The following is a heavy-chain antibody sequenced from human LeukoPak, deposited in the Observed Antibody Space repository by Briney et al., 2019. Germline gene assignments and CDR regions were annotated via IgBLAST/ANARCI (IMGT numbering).Heavy chain of an antibody. Sequence: GGSLRLSCTVSGFTVSSDSMSWVRQAPGKGLEWVSFIYSGGSTHYSDSVKGRFTISRDNSKNTLYLQMNSLRAEDTAVYYCARDRNTDFWSGYYTNYFDYWGQGTLVTVSS. D-gene: IGHD3-3*01. CDR3: ARDRNTDFWSGYYTNYFDY. CDR1: GFTVSSDS. J-gene: IGHJ4*02. V-gene: IGHV3-53*01. CDR2: IYSGGST.